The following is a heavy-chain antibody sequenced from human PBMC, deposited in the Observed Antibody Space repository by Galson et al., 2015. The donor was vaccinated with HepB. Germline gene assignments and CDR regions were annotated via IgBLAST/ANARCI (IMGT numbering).Heavy chain of an antibody. CDR2: IKQDGSEK. V-gene: IGHV3-7*03. Sequence: SLRLSCAASGFTFRSYWMSWVRQAPGKGLEWVADIKQDGSEKYYVDSVRGRFTISRDNAKNSLYLQMNYLRAEDTAVYSRARDEWKVLKAFDIWGQGTMVTVSS. CDR1: GFTFRSYW. CDR3: ARDEWKVLKAFDI. J-gene: IGHJ3*02. D-gene: IGHD1-26*01.